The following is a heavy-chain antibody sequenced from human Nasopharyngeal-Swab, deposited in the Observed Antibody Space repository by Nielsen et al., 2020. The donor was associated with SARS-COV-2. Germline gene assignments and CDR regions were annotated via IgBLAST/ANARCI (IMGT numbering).Heavy chain of an antibody. CDR3: ARRGRYCSSTSCYAEHFDY. J-gene: IGHJ4*02. Sequence: VRQMPGKGLEWMGIIYPGDSDTRYSPSFQGQVTISAHKSISTAYLQWSSLKASDTAMYYCARRGRYCSSTSCYAEHFDYWGQGTLVTVSS. CDR2: IYPGDSDT. D-gene: IGHD2-2*01. V-gene: IGHV5-51*01.